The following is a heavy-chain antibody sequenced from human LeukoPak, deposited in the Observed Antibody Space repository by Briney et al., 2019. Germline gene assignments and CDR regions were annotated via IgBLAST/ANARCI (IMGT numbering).Heavy chain of an antibody. J-gene: IGHJ4*02. Sequence: GGSLEIPFQPSGSPFTSYWIGGARRLPGKGLGWMGIIYPGDSDTRYSPSFQGQVTISADKPTSTAYLQWSSLKASDTAMYYCARQVGDHTPADHWGQGTLVTVSS. CDR1: GSPFTSYW. CDR3: ARQVGDHTPADH. CDR2: IYPGDSDT. D-gene: IGHD4-17*01. V-gene: IGHV5-51*01.